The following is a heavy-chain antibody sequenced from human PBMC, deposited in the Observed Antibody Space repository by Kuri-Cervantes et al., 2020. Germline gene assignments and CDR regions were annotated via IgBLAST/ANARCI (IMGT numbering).Heavy chain of an antibody. CDR1: GYTFTGYY. D-gene: IGHD4-11*01. J-gene: IGHJ4*02. CDR3: ARVGTVTTTVFDY. CDR2: INPNSGGT. V-gene: IGHV1-2*02. Sequence: ASVKVSCKSSGYTFTGYYMHWVRQAPGQGLEWMGWINPNSGGTNYAQKFQGRVTMTRDTSISTAYMEVSRLRSDDTAVYYCARVGTVTTTVFDYWGQGTLVTVSS.